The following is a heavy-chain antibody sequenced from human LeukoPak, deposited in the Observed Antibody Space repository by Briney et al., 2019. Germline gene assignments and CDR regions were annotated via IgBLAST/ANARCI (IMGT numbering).Heavy chain of an antibody. V-gene: IGHV4-59*08. Sequence: SETLSLTCTVSGGSISSYYWSWIRQPPGKGLEWIGYIYYSGSTNYNPSLKSRVTISVDTSKNQFSLKLSSVTAADTAVYYCASSTPGRVGALLDFDYWGQGTLVTVPS. J-gene: IGHJ4*02. CDR2: IYYSGST. CDR1: GGSISSYY. CDR3: ASSTPGRVGALLDFDY. D-gene: IGHD1-26*01.